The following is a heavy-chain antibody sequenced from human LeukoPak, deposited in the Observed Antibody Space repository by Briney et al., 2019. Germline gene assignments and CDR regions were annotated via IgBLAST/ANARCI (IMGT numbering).Heavy chain of an antibody. D-gene: IGHD6-13*01. CDR3: ARARIAAPLLDY. V-gene: IGHV3-11*04. CDR1: GFTFGDYS. J-gene: IGHJ4*02. Sequence: GGSLRLSCAASGFTFGDYSMSWIRQAPGKGLEWVSYISDHGKSRNYVDSVKGRFTISRDNAKNSLYLQMSSLRVEDTAVYFCARARIAAPLLDYWGQGTLVTVSS. CDR2: ISDHGKSR.